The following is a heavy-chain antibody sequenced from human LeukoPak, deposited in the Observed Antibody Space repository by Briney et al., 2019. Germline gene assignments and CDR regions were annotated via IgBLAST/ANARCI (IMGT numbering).Heavy chain of an antibody. CDR1: GFTFSSYW. Sequence: GGSLRLSCAASGFTFSSYWMHWVRHAPGKGLVWVSRIKGDGSHTIYADSVKGRFTISRDNAMKTLYLQMKSLRAEDSAVYYCVRDWDHYDFDSWGQGTLVTVSS. J-gene: IGHJ5*01. D-gene: IGHD3-22*01. CDR2: IKGDGSHT. V-gene: IGHV3-74*01. CDR3: VRDWDHYDFDS.